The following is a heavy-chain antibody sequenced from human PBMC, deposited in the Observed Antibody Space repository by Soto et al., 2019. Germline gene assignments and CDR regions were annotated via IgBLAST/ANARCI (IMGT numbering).Heavy chain of an antibody. V-gene: IGHV3-21*01. CDR3: ARRFEYVFPWFDP. CDR1: GFTFSSYS. D-gene: IGHD3-16*01. CDR2: ISSIISYV. Sequence: GGSLRLSCAASGFTFSSYSMNWVRQAPVNGLECVSSISSIISYVYYADSVKGRFTISRYNAKNSLYLQMNSLRAEDTALYYCARRFEYVFPWFDPWGQGTMVTVSS. J-gene: IGHJ5*02.